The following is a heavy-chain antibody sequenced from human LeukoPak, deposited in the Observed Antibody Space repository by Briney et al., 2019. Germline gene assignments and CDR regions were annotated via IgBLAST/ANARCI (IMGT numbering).Heavy chain of an antibody. Sequence: ETLSLTCTVSGGSFSTYYWSWIRQPPGKGLEWVSAISGSGDSTYYADSVKGRFTISRDNSKNTLYLQMNSLKTEDTAAYYCTPGSSSHHRPYYYYYYMDVWGKGTTVTVSS. CDR3: TPGSSSHHRPYYYYYYMDV. V-gene: IGHV3-23*01. CDR2: ISGSGDST. D-gene: IGHD6-6*01. CDR1: GGSFSTYY. J-gene: IGHJ6*03.